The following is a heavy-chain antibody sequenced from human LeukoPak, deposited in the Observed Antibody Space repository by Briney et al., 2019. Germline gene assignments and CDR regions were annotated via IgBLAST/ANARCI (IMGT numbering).Heavy chain of an antibody. Sequence: GGSLRLSCGASGFTFSGYSMNWVRQAPGKGLEWVSLINSGDSTSYADSVKGRFTISRHNSKNTLYLQMNGLRAEDTAVYYCARALYYFDYWGQGTLVTVSS. CDR3: ARALYYFDY. CDR2: INSGDST. J-gene: IGHJ4*02. CDR1: GFTFSGYS. V-gene: IGHV3-53*04.